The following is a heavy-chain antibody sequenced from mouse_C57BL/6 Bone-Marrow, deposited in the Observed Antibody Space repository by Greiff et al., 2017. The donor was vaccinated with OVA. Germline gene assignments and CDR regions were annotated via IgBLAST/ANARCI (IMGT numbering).Heavy chain of an antibody. Sequence: VQLQQSGPELVKPGDSVKISCKASGYSFTGYFMNWVMQSHGKSLEWIGRINPYNGDTFYNQKFKGKATLTVGKSSSTAHMELRSLTSEDSAVYYCARSGLLDYWGQGTTLTVSS. V-gene: IGHV1-20*01. J-gene: IGHJ2*01. CDR2: INPYNGDT. CDR1: GYSFTGYF. CDR3: ARSGLLDY. D-gene: IGHD2-13*01.